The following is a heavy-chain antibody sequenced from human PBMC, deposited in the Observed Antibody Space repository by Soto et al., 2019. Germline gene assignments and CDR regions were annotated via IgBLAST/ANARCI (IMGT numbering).Heavy chain of an antibody. D-gene: IGHD3-22*01. CDR1: GDTFSKYA. CDR3: ATAPDIFDSSGFYTPAPWWYFDY. J-gene: IGHJ4*02. Sequence: SVKVSCKASGDTFSKYAISWVRQDPGQGLEWMGGIIPMIGTANYAQKFQARVTLTADKSTSTAYMEMSSLTSEDTAVYYCATAPDIFDSSGFYTPAPWWYFDYWGRGTLVTVSS. CDR2: IIPMIGTA. V-gene: IGHV1-69*06.